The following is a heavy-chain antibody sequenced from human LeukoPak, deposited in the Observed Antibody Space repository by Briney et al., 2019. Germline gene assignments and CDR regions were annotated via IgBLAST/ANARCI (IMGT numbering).Heavy chain of an antibody. J-gene: IGHJ5*02. V-gene: IGHV5-51*01. Sequence: GESLKISCKGSGYSFTSYWIGWVRQMPGKGLEWMGIIYPGDSDTRYSPSFQGQVTISADKSISTAYLQWSSLKASDTAMYYCARHAYYYDSSGYFGENWFDPWGQGTLVTVSS. CDR2: IYPGDSDT. D-gene: IGHD3-22*01. CDR1: GYSFTSYW. CDR3: ARHAYYYDSSGYFGENWFDP.